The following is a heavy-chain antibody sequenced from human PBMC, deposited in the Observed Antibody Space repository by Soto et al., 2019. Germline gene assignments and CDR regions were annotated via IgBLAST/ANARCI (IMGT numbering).Heavy chain of an antibody. CDR1: GGSFSGYY. CDR2: INHSGST. Sequence: QVQLQQWGAGLLKPSETLSLTCAVYGGSFSGYYWSWIRQPPGKGLEWIGEINHSGSTNYNPSLKSRVTISVDTSKNHFSLKLSSVTAADTDVYYCARHPSADPFAYWGQGTLVTVSS. CDR3: ARHPSADPFAY. V-gene: IGHV4-34*01. J-gene: IGHJ4*02.